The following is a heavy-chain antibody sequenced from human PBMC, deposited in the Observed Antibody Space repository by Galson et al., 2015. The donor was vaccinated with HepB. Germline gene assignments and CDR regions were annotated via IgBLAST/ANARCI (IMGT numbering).Heavy chain of an antibody. CDR1: GYSFGNSW. D-gene: IGHD3-22*01. J-gene: IGHJ4*02. Sequence: QSGAEVKKPGESLRISCQGSGYSFGNSWIGWVRQKPGKGLEWMGAMYLGDSDTTYSPTFQGQVTISADKTISTPYLQWSSLKASDTAIYYCARLNYYNSSGHRDYWGQGTLVTVSS. V-gene: IGHV5-51*01. CDR2: MYLGDSDT. CDR3: ARLNYYNSSGHRDY.